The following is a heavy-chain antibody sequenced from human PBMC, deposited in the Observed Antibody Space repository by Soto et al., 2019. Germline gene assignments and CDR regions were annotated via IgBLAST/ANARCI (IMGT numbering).Heavy chain of an antibody. Sequence: SETLSLTCTVSGGSISSSSYYWGWIRQPPGKGLEWIGSIYYSGSTYYNPSLKGQVTISVDTSKNQFSLKLSSVTAADTAVYYSARRTRGYSYGYVNYWGQGTLVTVSS. J-gene: IGHJ4*02. V-gene: IGHV4-39*01. D-gene: IGHD5-18*01. CDR2: IYYSGST. CDR3: ARRTRGYSYGYVNY. CDR1: GGSISSSSYY.